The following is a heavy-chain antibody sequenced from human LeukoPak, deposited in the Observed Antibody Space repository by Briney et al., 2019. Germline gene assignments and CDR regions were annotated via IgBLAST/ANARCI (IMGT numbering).Heavy chain of an antibody. J-gene: IGHJ6*03. CDR1: GFTFSSYA. CDR3: ARAVYLGGYMDV. CDR2: ISYDGSNK. D-gene: IGHD3-16*01. Sequence: PGGSLRLSCAASGFTFSSYAMHWVRQAPGKGLEWVAVISYDGSNKYYADSVKGRFTISRDNSKNTLYRQMNSLRAEDTAVYYCARAVYLGGYMDVWGKGTTVTVSS. V-gene: IGHV3-30*04.